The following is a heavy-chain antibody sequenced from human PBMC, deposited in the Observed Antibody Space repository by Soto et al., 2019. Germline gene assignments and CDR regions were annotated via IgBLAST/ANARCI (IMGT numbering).Heavy chain of an antibody. D-gene: IGHD2-8*01. J-gene: IGHJ6*02. V-gene: IGHV4-30-2*01. CDR2: IYHSGST. Sequence: SETLSLTCAVSGGSISSGGYSWSWIRQPPGKGLEWIGYIYHSGSTYYNPSLKSRVTISVDRSKNPFSLKLSSVTAADTAVYYCACERGGNGGTDGYRLDVWGQGTTVTVSS. CDR1: GGSISSGGYS. CDR3: ACERGGNGGTDGYRLDV.